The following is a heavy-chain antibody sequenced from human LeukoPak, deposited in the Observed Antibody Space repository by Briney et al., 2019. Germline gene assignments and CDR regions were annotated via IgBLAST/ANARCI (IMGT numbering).Heavy chain of an antibody. CDR3: TTDEWA. CDR1: GFTFSSYV. J-gene: IGHJ4*02. D-gene: IGHD2-8*01. CDR2: IKIKTDGRTT. V-gene: IGHV3-15*01. Sequence: RGSLRLSCAASGFTFSSYVMHWVRQAPGKGLELVVRIKIKTDGRTTDYAAPVKGRFTISRDDSKNTLYLQMNSLKTEETAVYYCTTDEWAWGQGTLVTVSS.